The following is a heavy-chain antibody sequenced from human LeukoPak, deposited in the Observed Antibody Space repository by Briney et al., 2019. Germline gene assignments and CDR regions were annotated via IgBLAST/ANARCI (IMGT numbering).Heavy chain of an antibody. J-gene: IGHJ4*02. CDR2: IYYSGST. CDR3: ASLEMATIGAKP. CDR1: GGSISSSSYY. D-gene: IGHD5-24*01. V-gene: IGHV4-39*07. Sequence: SETLSLTCTVSGGSISSSSYYWGWIRQPPGKGLEWIGSIYYSGSTYYNPSLNSRATISVDTSKNQFSLKLSSVTAADTAVYYCASLEMATIGAKPWGQGTLVTVSS.